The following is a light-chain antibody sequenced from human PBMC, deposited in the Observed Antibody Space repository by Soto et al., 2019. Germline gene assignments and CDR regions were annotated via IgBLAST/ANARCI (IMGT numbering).Light chain of an antibody. Sequence: EIVLTQSPGTLSLSPGERATLSCRASQSVRSSYLAWYQQKPGQAPRLLIYGASSRATGIPDRFSGSGSGTDFTLTISRLEPEDFAVYYCQQYGSSPRTFGQGTKLDI. CDR1: QSVRSSY. V-gene: IGKV3-20*01. CDR2: GAS. J-gene: IGKJ1*01. CDR3: QQYGSSPRT.